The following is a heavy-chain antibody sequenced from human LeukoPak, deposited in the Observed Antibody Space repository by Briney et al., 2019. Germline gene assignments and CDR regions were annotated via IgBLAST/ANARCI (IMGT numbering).Heavy chain of an antibody. J-gene: IGHJ4*02. CDR1: GFAFRTYG. V-gene: IGHV3-30*02. CDR3: AKDFNWGWDY. CDR2: IRSGGNNK. Sequence: GGSLRLSCAASGFAFRTYGMHWVRQAPGKGLEWVAFIRSGGNNKYYVDSVKGRFTISRDNSKNMLYLQMNSLRPEDTAVYCCAKDFNWGWDYWAQGTLVTVSS. D-gene: IGHD7-27*01.